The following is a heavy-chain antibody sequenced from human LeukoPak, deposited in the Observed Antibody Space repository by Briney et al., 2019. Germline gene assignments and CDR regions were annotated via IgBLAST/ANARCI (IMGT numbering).Heavy chain of an antibody. CDR3: ARHASGRDVVIYMDV. Sequence: SQTLSLTCTVSGGSISTGGHYWSWIRQPAGKGLEWIGYTYHTGSTYYNPSLESRVGISVDRSKNQFSLKLTSVTAADTAVYYCARHASGRDVVIYMDVWGKGTTVTVSS. V-gene: IGHV4-30-2*01. CDR1: GGSISTGGHY. J-gene: IGHJ6*03. CDR2: TYHTGST. D-gene: IGHD1-26*01.